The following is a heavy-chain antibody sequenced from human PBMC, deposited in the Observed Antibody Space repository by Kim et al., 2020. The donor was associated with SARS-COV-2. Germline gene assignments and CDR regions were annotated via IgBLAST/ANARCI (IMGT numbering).Heavy chain of an antibody. J-gene: IGHJ4*02. V-gene: IGHV1-46*01. CDR2: ISPKTGST. D-gene: IGHD3-10*01. CDR3: ARDGGNYGDNDY. Sequence: ASVKVSCKASGYTFTSYKMHWVRQAPGQGLEWMGIISPKTGSTRYAEKFQGRVTMTRDTSTSTVYMELSNLRSDDTAVYYCARDGGNYGDNDYWGQGTQVTVSS. CDR1: GYTFTSYK.